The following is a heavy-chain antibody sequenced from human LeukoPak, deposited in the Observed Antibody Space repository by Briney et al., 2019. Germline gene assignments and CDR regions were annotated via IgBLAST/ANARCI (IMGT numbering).Heavy chain of an antibody. CDR3: ARHIGLEGYNWFDP. CDR1: GFTFSTYA. J-gene: IGHJ5*02. D-gene: IGHD1-1*01. CDR2: ISGSGGGT. V-gene: IGHV3-23*01. Sequence: PGGSLRLSCAASGFTFSTYAMSWVRQAAGKGLEWVSLISGSGGGTYYADSVKGRFTISRDNSKNTLYLQMNSLRAEDTAVYYCARHIGLEGYNWFDPWGQGTLVTVSS.